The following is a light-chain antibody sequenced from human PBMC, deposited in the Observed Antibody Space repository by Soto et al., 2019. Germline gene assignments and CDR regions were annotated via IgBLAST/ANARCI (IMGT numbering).Light chain of an antibody. CDR3: QHRSSWPVS. V-gene: IGKV3-11*01. CDR2: DAS. J-gene: IGKJ5*01. CDR1: QSVYIY. Sequence: EIVLTQSPATLSLSPGERATLSCRASQSVYIYLAWYQQKPGQSPRLLIYDASNRATGIPDRFSGSGSGTDFTLTISSLEPEDFAVYYCQHRSSWPVSFGQGTRLEMK.